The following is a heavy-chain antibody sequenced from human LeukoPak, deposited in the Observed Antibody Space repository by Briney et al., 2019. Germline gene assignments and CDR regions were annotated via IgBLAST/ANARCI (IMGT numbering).Heavy chain of an antibody. V-gene: IGHV3-7*03. J-gene: IGHJ4*02. Sequence: LSGGSLRLSCVASGFPFSSYWMTWVRQAPGKGLEWVANIKQDGSKKSYVDSVKGRFTISRDNSKNTLFLQMNSLRAEDSAVYYCATDREGDPSAYYLVGGQGTLITVSS. CDR3: ATDREGDPSAYYLV. D-gene: IGHD3-22*01. CDR1: GFPFSSYW. CDR2: IKQDGSKK.